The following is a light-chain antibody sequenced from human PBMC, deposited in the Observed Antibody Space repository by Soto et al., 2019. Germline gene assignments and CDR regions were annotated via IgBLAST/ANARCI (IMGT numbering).Light chain of an antibody. CDR3: QQYGTSPQT. CDR2: GAS. Sequence: EIVLTQSPGTLSLSPGERATLSCRASQSVSSTCLAWYQQKPGQAPRLLIYGASSRATAIPDRFSGSGSGTDFTLTISRLEPEDFAVYYCQQYGTSPQTFGKGTKV. CDR1: QSVSSTC. V-gene: IGKV3-20*01. J-gene: IGKJ1*01.